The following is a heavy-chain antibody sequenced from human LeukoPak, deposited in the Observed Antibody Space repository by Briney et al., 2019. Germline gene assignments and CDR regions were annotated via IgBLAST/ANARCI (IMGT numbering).Heavy chain of an antibody. CDR1: GGSISSGGYS. V-gene: IGHV4-30-2*01. CDR3: ARGTMVRGVIPPLWFDP. J-gene: IGHJ5*02. CDR2: INHSGST. D-gene: IGHD3-10*01. Sequence: SQTLSLTCAVSGGSISSGGYSWSWIRQPPGKGLEWIGYINHSGSTYYNPSLKSRVTISVDRSKNQFSLKLSSVTAADTAVYYCARGTMVRGVIPPLWFDPWGQGTLVTVSS.